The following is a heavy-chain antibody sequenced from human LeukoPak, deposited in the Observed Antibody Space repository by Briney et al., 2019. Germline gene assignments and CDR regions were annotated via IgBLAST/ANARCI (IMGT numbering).Heavy chain of an antibody. V-gene: IGHV4-4*07. Sequence: SETLSLTCTVSGGSISSYYWSWIRQPAGKGLEWIGRIYTSGSTNYNPSLKSRVTMSVDTSKNQFSLKLSSVTAADTAVYYCARVPARGCSGGSCYSDFYMDVWGKGTTVTVSS. J-gene: IGHJ6*03. CDR1: GGSISSYY. CDR3: ARVPARGCSGGSCYSDFYMDV. CDR2: IYTSGST. D-gene: IGHD2-15*01.